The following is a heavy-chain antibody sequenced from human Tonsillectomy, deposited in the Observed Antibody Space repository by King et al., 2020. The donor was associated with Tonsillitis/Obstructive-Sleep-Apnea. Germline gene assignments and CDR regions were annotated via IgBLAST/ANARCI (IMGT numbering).Heavy chain of an antibody. V-gene: IGHV4-39*01. J-gene: IGHJ5*02. CDR2: IYYSGST. CDR1: GGSISSSTYY. CDR3: ARMVVPAASLSRNWFDP. Sequence: VQLQESGPGLVKPSETLSLTCTVSGGSISSSTYYWGWIRQPPGKGLEWIWSIYYSGSTYYNPSLKSRVTLSVDTSTNQFSLKLSSVTAADTAVYYCARMVVPAASLSRNWFDPWGQGTLVTVSS. D-gene: IGHD2-2*01.